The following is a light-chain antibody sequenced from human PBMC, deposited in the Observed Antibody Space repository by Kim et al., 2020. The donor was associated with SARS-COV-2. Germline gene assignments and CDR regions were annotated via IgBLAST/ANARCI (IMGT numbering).Light chain of an antibody. CDR1: KLGDKY. V-gene: IGLV3-1*01. J-gene: IGLJ3*02. Sequence: GTPGKKASMTGSGDKLGDKYACWYQQKPGQSPVLVIYQDSKRPSGIPERFSGSNSGNTATLTISGTQAMDEADYYCQAWDSSTAVFGGGTQLTVL. CDR3: QAWDSSTAV. CDR2: QDS.